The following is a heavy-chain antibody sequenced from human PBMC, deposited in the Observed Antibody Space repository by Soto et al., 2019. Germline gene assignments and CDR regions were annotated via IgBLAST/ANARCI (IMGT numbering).Heavy chain of an antibody. V-gene: IGHV2-5*02. J-gene: IGHJ4*02. CDR3: AHIKSNIAADLFDH. D-gene: IGHD6-13*01. CDR2: IYWDDDK. CDR1: GFSLSTSGVG. Sequence: SGPTMVNPTQTLTLTCTFSGFSLSTSGVGVGWIRQPPGKALEWLALIYWDDDKRYSPSLKSRLTITKDTSKNQVVLTMTNMDPVDTATYYCAHIKSNIAADLFDHWGQGTLVTVSS.